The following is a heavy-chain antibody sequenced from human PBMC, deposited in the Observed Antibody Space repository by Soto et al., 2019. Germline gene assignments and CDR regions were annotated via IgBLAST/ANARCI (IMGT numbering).Heavy chain of an antibody. CDR3: ARGFEVQWLARYNWFDP. V-gene: IGHV4-34*01. D-gene: IGHD6-19*01. J-gene: IGHJ5*02. CDR1: GGSFSGYY. Sequence: SETLSLTCAVDGGSFSGYYWSWIRQPPGKGLEWIGEINHSGSTNYNPSLKSRVTISVDTSKNQFSLKLSSVTAADTAVYYCARGFEVQWLARYNWFDPWGQGTLVTVSS. CDR2: INHSGST.